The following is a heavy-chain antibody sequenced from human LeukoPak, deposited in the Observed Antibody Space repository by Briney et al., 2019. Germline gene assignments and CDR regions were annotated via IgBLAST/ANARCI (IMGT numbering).Heavy chain of an antibody. CDR3: ARRRTGYSSSWPFDY. D-gene: IGHD6-13*01. J-gene: IGHJ4*02. CDR1: GGSFSGYY. CDR2: INHSGST. V-gene: IGHV4-34*01. Sequence: PSETLSLTCAVYGGSFSGYYWSWIRQPPGKGLEWIWEINHSGSTNYNPSLKSRVTISVDPSKNKFSLKLSCVAAADTAVYYCARRRTGYSSSWPFDYWGQGTLVTVSS.